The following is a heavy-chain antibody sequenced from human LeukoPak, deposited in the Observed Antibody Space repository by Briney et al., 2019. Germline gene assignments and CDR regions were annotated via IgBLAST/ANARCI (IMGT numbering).Heavy chain of an antibody. J-gene: IGHJ4*02. CDR2: IYTSGST. V-gene: IGHV4-4*09. CDR3: AGVRVFYFDY. CDR1: GGSISSYY. D-gene: IGHD3-3*01. Sequence: SQSLSLTCTVSGGSISSYYWSWIRQPPGKGLEWIGSIYTSGSTNYNPSLKSRVTISVDASKNQVSLKLSSVTSADAAVYYCAGVRVFYFDYWGQGTLVTVSS.